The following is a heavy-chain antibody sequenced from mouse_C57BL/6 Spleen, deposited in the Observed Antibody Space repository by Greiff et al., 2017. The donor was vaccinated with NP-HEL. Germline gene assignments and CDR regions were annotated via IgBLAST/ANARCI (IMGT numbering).Heavy chain of an antibody. CDR2: INPSNGGT. J-gene: IGHJ2*01. CDR3: ARLGTTVRYYFDY. D-gene: IGHD1-1*01. CDR1: GYTFTSYW. Sequence: VQLQQSGTELVKPGASVKLSCKASGYTFTSYWMHWVKQRPGQGLEWIGNINPSNGGTNYNEKFKSKATLTVDKSSSTAYMQLSSLTSEDSAVYYCARLGTTVRYYFDYWGQGTTLTVSS. V-gene: IGHV1-53*01.